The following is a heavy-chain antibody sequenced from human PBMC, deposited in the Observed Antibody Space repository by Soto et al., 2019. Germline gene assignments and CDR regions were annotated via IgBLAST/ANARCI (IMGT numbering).Heavy chain of an antibody. CDR1: GFTFSSYD. CDR2: ISSNGGST. J-gene: IGHJ4*02. V-gene: IGHV3-64D*06. D-gene: IGHD3-10*01. CDR3: VKPYYYGSGSYLGGVLAF. Sequence: GESLRLSYSDSGFTFSSYDVHWVRQAPGKGLEYVSAISSNGGSTYYADSVKGRFTVSRDNSKNTLYLQMSSLRAEDTAVYYCVKPYYYGSGSYLGGVLAFWGQGT.